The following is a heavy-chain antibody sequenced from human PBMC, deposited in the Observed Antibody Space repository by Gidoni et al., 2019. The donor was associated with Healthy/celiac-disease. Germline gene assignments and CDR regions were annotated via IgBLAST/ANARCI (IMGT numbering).Heavy chain of an antibody. V-gene: IGHV1-46*01. J-gene: IGHJ4*02. CDR1: GYTFTSYY. CDR2: INPSGGST. Sequence: QLQLVQSGAEVKKPGASVKVSCKESGYTFTSYYMHWVRQAPGQGLEWMGIINPSGGSTIYAQKFQGRVTMTRDTSTSTVYMELSSLRSEDTAVYYCARDSNKDIVLMDASNDFDYWGQGTLVTVSS. D-gene: IGHD2-8*01. CDR3: ARDSNKDIVLMDASNDFDY.